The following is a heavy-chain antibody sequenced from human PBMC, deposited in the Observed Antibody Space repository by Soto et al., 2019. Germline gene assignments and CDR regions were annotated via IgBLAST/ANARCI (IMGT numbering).Heavy chain of an antibody. J-gene: IGHJ6*02. CDR3: AMLVVAGNAYYYYGMDV. D-gene: IGHD6-19*01. Sequence: GASVKVSCKASGYVFISYAMHWVRQAPGQSLEWMGWINSGNGNTKYSQKFQGRVTITRDRSASTAYMELSSLTFEDTAVYYCAMLVVAGNAYYYYGMDVWGQGTTVTVSS. CDR2: INSGNGNT. CDR1: GYVFISYA. V-gene: IGHV1-3*01.